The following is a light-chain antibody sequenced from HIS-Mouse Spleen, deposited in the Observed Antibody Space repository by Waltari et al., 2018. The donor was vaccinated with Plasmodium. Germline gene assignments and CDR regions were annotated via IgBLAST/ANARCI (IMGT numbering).Light chain of an antibody. V-gene: IGLV2-14*03. CDR2: DVS. J-gene: IGLJ1*01. CDR1: SDVGGYNY. CDR3: SSYTSSSTLNYV. Sequence: QSALTQPASVSGSPGQSITISCTGTSDVGGYNYVSWYQQHPGQAPKLMIYDVSNRPSGVSNRFSGSKSGNTASLTISGLQAEDEADYYCSSYTSSSTLNYVFGTGTKVTVL.